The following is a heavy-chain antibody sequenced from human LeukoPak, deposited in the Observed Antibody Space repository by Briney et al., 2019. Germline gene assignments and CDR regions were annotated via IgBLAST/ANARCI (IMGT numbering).Heavy chain of an antibody. CDR3: AIHEPHEFGDYWHY. CDR2: IKQDGREK. Sequence: GGALRLSCAASGFTFSSLLMSWGRQAPGKGLGWVATIKQDGREKYFVDSAQGRSPISRDNARTTLYLQLKSMRVEDTAVYYCAIHEPHEFGDYWHYWGQGTLVTVSS. V-gene: IGHV3-7*01. CDR1: GFTFSSLL. D-gene: IGHD4-17*01. J-gene: IGHJ4*02.